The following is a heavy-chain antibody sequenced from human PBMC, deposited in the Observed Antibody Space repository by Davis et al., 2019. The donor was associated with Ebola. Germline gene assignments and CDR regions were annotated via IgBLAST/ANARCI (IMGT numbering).Heavy chain of an antibody. V-gene: IGHV1-69*04. CDR1: GGTFSSYA. CDR3: ARPDYYYGMDV. CDR2: IIPILGIA. Sequence: SVKVSCKASGGTFSSYAISWVRQAPGQGLEWMGRIIPILGIANYAQKFQGRVTMTRDTSTSTVYMELSSLRSEDTAVYYCARPDYYYGMDVWGQGTTVTVSS. J-gene: IGHJ6*02.